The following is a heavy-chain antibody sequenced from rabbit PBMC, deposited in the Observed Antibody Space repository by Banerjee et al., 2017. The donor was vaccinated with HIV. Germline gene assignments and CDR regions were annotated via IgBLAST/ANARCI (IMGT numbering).Heavy chain of an antibody. CDR2: INAADDSKI. J-gene: IGHJ4*01. D-gene: IGHD4-2*01. CDR1: GFSFNDSYW. V-gene: IGHV1S40*01. Sequence: QSLEESGGDLVKPGGSLTLTCTASGFSFNDSYWICWVRQAPVTGLEWIACINAADDSKICYASWAKGRFTISKTSSTTVTLQMTSLTAADTATYLCARDLGGSIHLWGPGTLVTVS. CDR3: ARDLGGSIHL.